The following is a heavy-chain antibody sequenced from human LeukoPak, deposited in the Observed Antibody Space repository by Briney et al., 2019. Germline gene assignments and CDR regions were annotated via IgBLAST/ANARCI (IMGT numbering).Heavy chain of an antibody. CDR1: GFTFSSYA. Sequence: PGRSLRLSSAASGFTFSSYAMHWVRQAPGKGLEWVAVISYDGSNKYYADSVKGRFTISRDNSKNTLYLQMNSLRAEDTAVYYCARVDSSGWYESDYWGQGTLVTVSS. J-gene: IGHJ4*02. CDR2: ISYDGSNK. V-gene: IGHV3-30*04. CDR3: ARVDSSGWYESDY. D-gene: IGHD6-19*01.